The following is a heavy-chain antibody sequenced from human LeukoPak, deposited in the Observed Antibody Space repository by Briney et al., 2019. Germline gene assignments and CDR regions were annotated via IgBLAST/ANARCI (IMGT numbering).Heavy chain of an antibody. CDR1: GVSISSYY. D-gene: IGHD3-10*01. CDR3: ARHYGP. V-gene: IGHV4-59*08. CDR2: IYYSGST. Sequence: SETLSLTCTVSGVSISSYYWSWIRQPPGKGLEWIGYIYYSGSTYYNPSLKSRVTISVDTSKNQFSLKLNSVTAADTAVYYCARHYGPWGQGTLVTVSS. J-gene: IGHJ5*02.